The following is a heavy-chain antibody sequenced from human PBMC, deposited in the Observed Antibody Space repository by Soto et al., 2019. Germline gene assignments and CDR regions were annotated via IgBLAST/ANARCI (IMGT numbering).Heavy chain of an antibody. CDR2: IKQDGSEK. Sequence: SLRLSCAASGFTFSSYWMSWVRQAPGKGLEWVANIKQDGSEKYYVDSVKGRFAISRDNAKNSLYLQMNSLRAEDTAVYYCARDRAGDFWSGYLSTWYYGMDVWGQGTTVTVSS. J-gene: IGHJ6*02. CDR3: ARDRAGDFWSGYLSTWYYGMDV. V-gene: IGHV3-7*03. D-gene: IGHD3-3*01. CDR1: GFTFSSYW.